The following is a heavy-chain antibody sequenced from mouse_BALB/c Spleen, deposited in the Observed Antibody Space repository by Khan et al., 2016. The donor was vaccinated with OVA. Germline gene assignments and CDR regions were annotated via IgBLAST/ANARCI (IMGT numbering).Heavy chain of an antibody. CDR3: TRIAYYYDSEGFAY. V-gene: IGHV5-6*01. D-gene: IGHD1-1*01. CDR1: GFTFSTYG. Sequence: EVQLQESGGDLVKPGGSLKLSCAASGFTFSTYGMSWVRQTPDKRLEWVATISTGGSYTYYPDSVKGRFTISRDNAKNTLYLQMSSLKSEDTAMFYCTRIAYYYDSEGFAYWGQGTLVTVSA. J-gene: IGHJ3*01. CDR2: ISTGGSYT.